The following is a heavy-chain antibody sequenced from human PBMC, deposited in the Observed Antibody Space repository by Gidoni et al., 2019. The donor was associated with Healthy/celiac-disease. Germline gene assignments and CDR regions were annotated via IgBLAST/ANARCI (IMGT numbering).Heavy chain of an antibody. Sequence: EVQLVESGGGLVKPGGSLRLSCSASGFTFSSHWMHWVRQAPGKGLVWVSRINSDGSSTSYADSVKGRFTISRDNAKNTLYLQMNSLRAEDTAVYYCAREGSGYDFWSGYYGYWGQGTLVTVSS. D-gene: IGHD3-3*01. CDR1: GFTFSSHW. CDR2: INSDGSST. J-gene: IGHJ4*02. V-gene: IGHV3-74*01. CDR3: AREGSGYDFWSGYYGY.